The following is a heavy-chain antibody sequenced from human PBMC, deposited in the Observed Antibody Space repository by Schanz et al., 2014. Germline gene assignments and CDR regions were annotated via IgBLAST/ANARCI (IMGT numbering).Heavy chain of an antibody. CDR1: EYSFTSYS. Sequence: QVHLVQSGAEVKRPGASVKVSCKASEYSFTSYSMHWVRQAPGQRLEWMGCINTGSGDTKYSQNFQGRVTITRDTSASAAYMELSSMRSEDTAVYSCARGIGGYGANNYFDYWGQGTLVTVSS. D-gene: IGHD5-12*01. J-gene: IGHJ4*02. CDR3: ARGIGGYGANNYFDY. V-gene: IGHV1-3*04. CDR2: INTGSGDT.